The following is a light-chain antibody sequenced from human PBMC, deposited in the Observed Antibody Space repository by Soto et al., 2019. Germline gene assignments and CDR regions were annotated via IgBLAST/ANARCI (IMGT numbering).Light chain of an antibody. Sequence: EIVLTQSPATLSLSPGERATLSCRASQSVSSYLAWYQQKPGQAPRLLIYDASNRATGIPARFSGSGSGTDFTLPISSLEPEDFAVYYCQRRSTGPLTSGGGTRVEIK. CDR1: QSVSSY. V-gene: IGKV3-11*01. J-gene: IGKJ4*01. CDR2: DAS. CDR3: QRRSTGPLT.